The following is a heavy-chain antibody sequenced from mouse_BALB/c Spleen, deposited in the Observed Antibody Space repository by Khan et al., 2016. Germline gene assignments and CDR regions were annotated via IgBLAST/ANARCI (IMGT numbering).Heavy chain of an antibody. CDR1: GYTFTSYW. J-gene: IGHJ3*01. CDR2: IYPGDGDT. V-gene: IGHV1-87*01. CDR3: ARGGYGNYVFAY. D-gene: IGHD2-1*01. Sequence: QVQLQQSGAELARPGASVKLSCKASGYTFTSYWMQWVKQRPGQGLQWIGTIYPGDGDTRYTQKFKGKATLTADKSSNTAYMQLSSLASEDSAVYYCARGGYGNYVFAYWGQGTLVTVSA.